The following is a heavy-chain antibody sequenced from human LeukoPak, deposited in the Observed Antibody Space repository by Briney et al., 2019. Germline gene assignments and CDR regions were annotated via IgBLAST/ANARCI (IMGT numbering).Heavy chain of an antibody. CDR1: GDSVSSNSAA. CDR2: KYYRSKWYS. D-gene: IGHD6-13*01. CDR3: ARYGSSWYTDA. J-gene: IGHJ5*02. V-gene: IGHV6-1*01. Sequence: SQTLSLTSALSGDSVSSNSAAWNWIRPSPSRGLEWLGRKYYRSKWYSDYAVSVKGRISINPDTSKNQFSLQLNSVTPEDTAVYYCARYGSSWYTDAWGQGTLVTVSS.